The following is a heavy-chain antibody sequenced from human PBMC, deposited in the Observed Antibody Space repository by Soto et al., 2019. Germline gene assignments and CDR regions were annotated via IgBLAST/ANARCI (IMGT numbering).Heavy chain of an antibody. Sequence: EVQLVESGGGLVQPGGSLRLSCAASGFTFNTYSMNWVRQAPGKGLEWVSYISSSTSAIYYADSVKGRFTTSRDNAKNSLFLQMNSLRDEDSAVYYCARRRDHYDRSGNWYFDLWGRGTLVTVSS. J-gene: IGHJ2*01. CDR2: ISSSTSAI. D-gene: IGHD3-22*01. CDR1: GFTFNTYS. CDR3: ARRRDHYDRSGNWYFDL. V-gene: IGHV3-48*02.